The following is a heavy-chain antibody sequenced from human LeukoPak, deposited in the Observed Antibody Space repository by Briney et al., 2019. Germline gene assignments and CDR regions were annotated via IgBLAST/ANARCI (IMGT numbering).Heavy chain of an antibody. CDR1: GFTVSSNY. CDR2: IYSGGST. Sequence: PGGSLRLSCAASGFTVSSNYMSWVRQAPGKGLEWVSVIYSGGSTYYADSVKGRFTISRDNSKNSLYLQMNSLRAEDTAVYYCARETPYSSSWTVFDYWGLGTLVTVSS. D-gene: IGHD6-13*01. CDR3: ARETPYSSSWTVFDY. V-gene: IGHV3-53*01. J-gene: IGHJ4*02.